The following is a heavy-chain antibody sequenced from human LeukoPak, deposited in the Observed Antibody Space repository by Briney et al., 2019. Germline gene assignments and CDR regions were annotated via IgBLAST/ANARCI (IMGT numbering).Heavy chain of an antibody. CDR2: INPSGGST. V-gene: IGHV1-46*03. Sequence: ASVKVSCKASGYTFTSYYMHWVRQAPGQGLEWMGIINPSGGSTSYAQKFQGRVTMPRDTSTSTVYMELSSLRSEDTAVYYCARDLLSSSGSYRVSVYFDYWGQGTLVTVSS. J-gene: IGHJ4*02. CDR1: GYTFTSYY. D-gene: IGHD1-26*01. CDR3: ARDLLSSSGSYRVSVYFDY.